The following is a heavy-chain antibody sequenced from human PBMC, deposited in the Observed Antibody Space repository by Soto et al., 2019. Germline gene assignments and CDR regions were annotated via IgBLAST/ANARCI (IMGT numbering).Heavy chain of an antibody. CDR2: TNKDGASS. CDR1: GFTFSAFW. J-gene: IGHJ3*02. CDR3: ARDDLRRNEALDI. D-gene: IGHD2-21*01. V-gene: IGHV3-74*01. Sequence: EVQLVESGGDFVQPGGSLRLSCEASGFTFSAFWMHWVRHVPGEGLMWISRTNKDGASSEYADSVKGRFSVSRDNAKNTMFLQMTGLRAEDTAVYYCARDDLRRNEALDIWGQGTVVTVSS.